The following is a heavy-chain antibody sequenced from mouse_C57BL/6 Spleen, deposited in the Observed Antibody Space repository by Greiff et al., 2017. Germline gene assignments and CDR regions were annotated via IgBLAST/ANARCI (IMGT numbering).Heavy chain of an antibody. CDR1: GYSITRGYY. CDR2: ISYDGSN. D-gene: IGHD1-1*01. V-gene: IGHV3-6*01. Sequence: EVKLMESGPGLVKPSQSLSLTCSVTGYSITRGYYWNCIRQFPGNKLEWMGYISYDGSNNYNPSLRNRISITRDTSKNQFILKLNSVTTEDTATYYCARERLFFDYWGQGTPPTVSA. CDR3: ARERLFFDY. J-gene: IGHJ2*01.